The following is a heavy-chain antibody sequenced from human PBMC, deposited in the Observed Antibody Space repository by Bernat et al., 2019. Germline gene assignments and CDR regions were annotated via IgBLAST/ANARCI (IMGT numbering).Heavy chain of an antibody. CDR1: GGSISSYY. J-gene: IGHJ3*02. CDR2: VIYSGST. D-gene: IGHD3-3*01. Sequence: QVQLQESGPGLVKPSETLSLTCTVSGGSISSYYWSWIRQSPGKGLEWIGYVIYSGSTNYNPSLKSRVIISVDMSKNQFSLRLTSVTAADTAVYYCARDPSSGYDAFDIWGQGTTVTVSS. V-gene: IGHV4-59*01. CDR3: ARDPSSGYDAFDI.